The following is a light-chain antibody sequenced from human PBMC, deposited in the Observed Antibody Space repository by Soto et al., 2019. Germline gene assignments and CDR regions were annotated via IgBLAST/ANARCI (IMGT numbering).Light chain of an antibody. CDR2: AAS. V-gene: IGKV1-12*01. J-gene: IGKJ1*01. CDR1: QHISTY. Sequence: DLQMTHSPASVPASVVDRVTITCRAGQHISTYLAWYQQKAGEAPMLLISAASSLGSGIPDRFSGSGSGTDFTLTISRLEPEDFALYYCQQYGSSGTFGQGTKVDIK. CDR3: QQYGSSGT.